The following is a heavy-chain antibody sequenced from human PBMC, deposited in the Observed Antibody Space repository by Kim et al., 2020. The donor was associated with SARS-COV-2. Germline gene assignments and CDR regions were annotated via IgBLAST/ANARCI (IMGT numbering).Heavy chain of an antibody. D-gene: IGHD2-15*01. CDR2: ISWNSGSI. V-gene: IGHV3-9*01. CDR3: AKDISPPSSGGRRYYYYGMDV. Sequence: GGSLRLSCAASGFTFGDYAMHWVRQAPGKGLEWVSGISWNSGSIGYADSVKGRFTISRDNAKNSLYLQMNSLRAEDTALYYCAKDISPPSSGGRRYYYYGMDVWGQGTTVTVSS. J-gene: IGHJ6*02. CDR1: GFTFGDYA.